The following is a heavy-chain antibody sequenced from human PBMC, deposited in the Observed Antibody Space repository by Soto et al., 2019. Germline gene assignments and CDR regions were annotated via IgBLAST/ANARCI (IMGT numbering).Heavy chain of an antibody. D-gene: IGHD1-20*01. J-gene: IGHJ6*02. CDR3: ARLGYNWNYVGMGV. V-gene: IGHV5-51*01. CDR1: GYSLTSYW. CDR2: IYPGDSDT. Sequence: PGESLKISCKRSGYSLTSYWVGCGRQMPGKGLEWMGIIYPGDSDTRYSPSFQGQVTISADKSISTAYLQWSSLKASDTAMYYCARLGYNWNYVGMGVWGQGTTVPVSS.